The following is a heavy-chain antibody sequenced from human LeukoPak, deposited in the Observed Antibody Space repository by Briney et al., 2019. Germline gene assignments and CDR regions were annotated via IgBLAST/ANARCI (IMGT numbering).Heavy chain of an antibody. J-gene: IGHJ4*02. Sequence: SETLSLTCTVSGSGGSIWNYYWSWIPEPPGKGLEWIGYIYYSGKNNHNRSRKSRITMSESPSKKHVSLTLSPVTAPDTGGFYCARDLPSRGWYVFVHWGQGGLVTDSS. CDR2: IYYSGKN. D-gene: IGHD6-19*01. CDR1: GSGGSIWNYY. CDR3: ARDLPSRGWYVFVH. V-gene: IGHV4-59*01.